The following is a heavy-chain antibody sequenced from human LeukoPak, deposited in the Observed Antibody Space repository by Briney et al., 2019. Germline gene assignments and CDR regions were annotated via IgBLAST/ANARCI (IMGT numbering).Heavy chain of an antibody. CDR3: ARSGGYSYGRVDY. J-gene: IGHJ4*02. D-gene: IGHD5-18*01. CDR2: ISHSGST. Sequence: PSETLSLTCTVSGYSISTGYYWGWIRQPPGKGLEWIGTISHSGSTYYNPSLKSRVTISLDPSKIQFSLKLNSVTAADTAVYYCARSGGYSYGRVDYWGQGTLVTVSS. V-gene: IGHV4-38-2*02. CDR1: GYSISTGYY.